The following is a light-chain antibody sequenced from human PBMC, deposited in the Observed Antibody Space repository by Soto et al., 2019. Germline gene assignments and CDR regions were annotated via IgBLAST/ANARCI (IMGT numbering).Light chain of an antibody. CDR3: RSYTSSSPYV. Sequence: QSALTQPASVSGSPGQSITISCTGSSSDVGGYNYVSWYQHHPGKGPTLIIYEVSNRPSGVSDRFSGSKSDNTASLTISGLQAEDEADYYCRSYTSSSPYVFGTGTKLTVL. CDR2: EVS. V-gene: IGLV2-14*01. CDR1: SSDVGGYNY. J-gene: IGLJ1*01.